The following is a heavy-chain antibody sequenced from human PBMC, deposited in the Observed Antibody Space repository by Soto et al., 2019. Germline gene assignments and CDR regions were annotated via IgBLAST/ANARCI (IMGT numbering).Heavy chain of an antibody. CDR1: GFTFSSYA. V-gene: IGHV3-23*01. D-gene: IGHD1-1*01. CDR2: ISGSGGST. CDR3: AKGFNWNTRVFDY. J-gene: IGHJ4*02. Sequence: GGSLRLSCAASGFTFSSYAMSWVRQAPGEGLEWVSAISGSGGSTYYADSVKGRFTISRDNSKNTLYLQMNSLRAEDTAVYYCAKGFNWNTRVFDYWGQGTLVTVSS.